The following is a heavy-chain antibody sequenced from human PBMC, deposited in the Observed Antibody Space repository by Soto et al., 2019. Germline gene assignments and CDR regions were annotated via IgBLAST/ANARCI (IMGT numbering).Heavy chain of an antibody. CDR1: GYTFTSYG. CDR3: ARGDYYDSSGYYDFDY. D-gene: IGHD3-22*01. Sequence: EASVKVSCKASGYTFTSYGISWVRQAPGQGLEWMGWISAYNGNTNYAQKLQGRVTMTTDTSTSTAYMELRSLRSDDTAVYYCARGDYYDSSGYYDFDYWGQGTLVTVSS. J-gene: IGHJ4*02. CDR2: ISAYNGNT. V-gene: IGHV1-18*01.